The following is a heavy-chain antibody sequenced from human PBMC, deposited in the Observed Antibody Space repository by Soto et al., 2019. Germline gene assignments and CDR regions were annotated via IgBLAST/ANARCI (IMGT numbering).Heavy chain of an antibody. CDR3: AREGGTIPFDY. V-gene: IGHV4-4*07. CDR1: GCSISSYY. CDR2: IYTSGST. D-gene: IGHD2-15*01. Sequence: QVQLQESGPGLVKPSETLSLTCTVSGCSISSYYWSWIRQPAGKGLEWIGRIYTSGSTNYNPSLKTRVTISVDTSKTQFSLKPSSVTAADTVVYYCAREGGTIPFDYWGQGTLVAVSS. J-gene: IGHJ4*02.